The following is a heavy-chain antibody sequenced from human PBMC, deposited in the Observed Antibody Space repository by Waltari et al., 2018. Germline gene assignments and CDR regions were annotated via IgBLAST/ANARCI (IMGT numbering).Heavy chain of an antibody. J-gene: IGHJ4*02. V-gene: IGHV3-30*01. CDR2: ISYDGSNE. CDR3: ARLDY. Sequence: VAVISYDGSNEYYADSVKGRFTISRDNSKNTLYLQMNSLRTEDTAVYYCARLDYWGQGTLVTVSS.